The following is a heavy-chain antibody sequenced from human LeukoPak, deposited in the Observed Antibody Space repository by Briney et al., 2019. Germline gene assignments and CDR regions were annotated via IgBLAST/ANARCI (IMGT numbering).Heavy chain of an antibody. V-gene: IGHV1-46*01. J-gene: IGHJ6*02. CDR1: FSGNY. CDR2: INPSGGST. Sequence: GASVKVSCKASFSGNYFQWVRQAPGQGLEWMGIINPSGGSTSYAQKFQGRVTMTRDTSTSTVYMELSSLRSEDTAVYYCAREGSATIAAADFLSYGMDVWGQGTTVTVSS. CDR3: AREGSATIAAADFLSYGMDV. D-gene: IGHD6-13*01.